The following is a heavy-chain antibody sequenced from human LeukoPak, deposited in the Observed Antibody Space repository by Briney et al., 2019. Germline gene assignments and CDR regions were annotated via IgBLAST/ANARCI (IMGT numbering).Heavy chain of an antibody. J-gene: IGHJ3*02. D-gene: IGHD3-3*01. CDR1: GGSLSSYY. CDR3: ARDATSPLKYYDFWSGYYTGAFDI. CDR2: IYYSGST. V-gene: IGHV4-59*01. Sequence: PSETLSLTCTVSGGSLSSYYWSWIRQPPGTGLEGIGYIYYSGSTYYNPSLKSRVSISVDTSKNQFSLKLSSVSTADTAVYYCARDATSPLKYYDFWSGYYTGAFDIWGQGTMVTVSS.